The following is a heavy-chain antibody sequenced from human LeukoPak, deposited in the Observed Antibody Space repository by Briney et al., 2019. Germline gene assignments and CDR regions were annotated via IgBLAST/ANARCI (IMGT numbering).Heavy chain of an antibody. Sequence: SLRLSCAASGFTFDDYARHWVRQAPGKGLEWVSSITWNGGSIDYADSVKGRFTISRDNAKNSLYLQMNSLRADDTALYYCAKAYYFGSGSYSGPFDYWGQGTLVTVSS. CDR2: ITWNGGSI. J-gene: IGHJ4*02. CDR3: AKAYYFGSGSYSGPFDY. V-gene: IGHV3-9*01. CDR1: GFTFDDYA. D-gene: IGHD3-10*01.